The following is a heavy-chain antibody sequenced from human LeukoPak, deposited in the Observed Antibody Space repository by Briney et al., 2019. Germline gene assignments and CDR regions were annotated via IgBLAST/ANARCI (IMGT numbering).Heavy chain of an antibody. V-gene: IGHV3-53*01. D-gene: IGHD5-24*01. J-gene: IGHJ4*02. CDR3: ARETVEMGTID. CDR2: IYSGGST. CDR1: GFSVSSNY. Sequence: GGSLRLSCAASGFSVSSNYLSWVRQAPGKGLEWVSVIYSGGSTYYADSVKGRFTISRDNSKNTVYLQTNSLRAEDTAVYYCARETVEMGTIDWGQGTLVTVSS.